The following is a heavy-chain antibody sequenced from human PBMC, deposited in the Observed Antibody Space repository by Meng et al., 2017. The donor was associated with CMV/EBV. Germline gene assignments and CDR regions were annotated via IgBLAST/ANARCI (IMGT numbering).Heavy chain of an antibody. V-gene: IGHV3-30*02. CDR2: IRYDGNDK. J-gene: IGHJ4*02. CDR1: GLPFNTYG. CDR3: AKGPYCSTTTCSRLQYYLDY. D-gene: IGHD2-2*01. Sequence: GGSLRLSCTMSGLPFNTYGMHWVRQAPGKGLEWLAFIRYDGNDKYYADSVKGRFTISRDNSKSKLSLQLNSLRPEDTAMFYCAKGPYCSTTTCSRLQYYLDYWGQGVLVTVSS.